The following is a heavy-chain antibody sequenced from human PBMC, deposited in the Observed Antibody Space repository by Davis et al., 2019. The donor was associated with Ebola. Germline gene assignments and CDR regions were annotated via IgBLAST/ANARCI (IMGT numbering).Heavy chain of an antibody. V-gene: IGHV1-46*01. CDR2: INPSDGRT. Sequence: APSVTVSCKASGYTFTNSYMHWVRQAPGQGLEWMGIINPSDGRTSYAQKFQGRVTMTRDTSTTSVYMELSSLRSEDTAVYYCARDATGGVAAIATNYFDYWGQGALVTVSS. CDR3: ARDATGGVAAIATNYFDY. J-gene: IGHJ4*02. D-gene: IGHD6-13*01. CDR1: GYTFTNSY.